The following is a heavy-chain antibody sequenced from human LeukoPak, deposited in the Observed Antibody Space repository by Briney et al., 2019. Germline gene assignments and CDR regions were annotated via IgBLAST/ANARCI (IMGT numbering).Heavy chain of an antibody. CDR2: ISSSSSYI. Sequence: GGPLRLSCAASVFTFSSYSMNWVRQAPGKGLEWVSSISSSSSYIYYADSVKGRFTIPRDNAKNSLYLQMNSLRAEDTAVYYCARRRSLGYWGQGTLVTVSS. CDR3: ARRRSLGY. V-gene: IGHV3-21*01. CDR1: VFTFSSYS. J-gene: IGHJ4*02. D-gene: IGHD3-16*01.